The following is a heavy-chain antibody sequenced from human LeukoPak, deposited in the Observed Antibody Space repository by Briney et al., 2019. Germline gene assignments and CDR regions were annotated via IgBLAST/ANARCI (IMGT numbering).Heavy chain of an antibody. Sequence: GESLKISCEGSGYTFTSYWIAWVRQMPGKGLEWMGIIYPGDSDTRYSPSFQGQVTISADKSISTAYLQWSSLKASDTAMYYCARRYYYGSGSYRYYMDVWGKGTTVTVSS. D-gene: IGHD3-10*01. J-gene: IGHJ6*03. V-gene: IGHV5-51*01. CDR3: ARRYYYGSGSYRYYMDV. CDR1: GYTFTSYW. CDR2: IYPGDSDT.